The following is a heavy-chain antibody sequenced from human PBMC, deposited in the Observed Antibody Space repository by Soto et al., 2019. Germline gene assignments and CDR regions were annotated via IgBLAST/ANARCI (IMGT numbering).Heavy chain of an antibody. J-gene: IGHJ4*02. CDR1: GGSFSGYY. CDR2: IYTSGGT. CDR3: ARDRDSSSQHYYFDY. Sequence: SETLSLTCAVYGGSFSGYYWILIRQPAGKGLEWIGRIYTSGGTNYNPSLKSRVTMSVDTSKNQFSLKLSSVTAADTAVYYCARDRDSSSQHYYFDYWGQGTLVTVSS. V-gene: IGHV4-4*07. D-gene: IGHD6-13*01.